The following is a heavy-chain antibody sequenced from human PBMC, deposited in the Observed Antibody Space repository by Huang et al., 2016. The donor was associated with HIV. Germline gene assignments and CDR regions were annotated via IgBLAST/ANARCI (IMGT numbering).Heavy chain of an antibody. CDR3: ARDPLDIRRHFDF. CDR1: GYTFSSHA. V-gene: IGHV1-3*01. J-gene: IGHJ4*02. CDR2: INGGNGDT. D-gene: IGHD3-3*01. Sequence: QVQLVQSGAEVKKPGTSVKVSCKTSGYTFSSHALHWLRQAPGQRPEWMGVINGGNGDTKYSQKFQGRVTITSDTSANIGYMELNSLLSEDTAVYYCARDPLDIRRHFDFWGQGSLVTVSS.